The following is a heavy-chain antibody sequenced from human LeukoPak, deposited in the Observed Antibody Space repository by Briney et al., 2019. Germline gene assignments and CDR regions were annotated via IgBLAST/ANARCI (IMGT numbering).Heavy chain of an antibody. CDR1: GFSVSANY. Sequence: GGSLRLSCAASGFSVSANYMSWVRQAPGKGLEWVSVLYGGGTTYYADSVKGRFAISRDNSKNTLYLQMDGLRAEDTAVYYCARGGDGYNYAFDMWGQGTMVTVSS. V-gene: IGHV3-53*05. J-gene: IGHJ3*02. D-gene: IGHD5-24*01. CDR2: LYGGGTT. CDR3: ARGGDGYNYAFDM.